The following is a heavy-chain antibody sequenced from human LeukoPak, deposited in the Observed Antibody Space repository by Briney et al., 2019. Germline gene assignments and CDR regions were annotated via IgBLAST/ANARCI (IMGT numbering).Heavy chain of an antibody. V-gene: IGHV3-21*06. Sequence: KPGGSLRLSCTASGLTFSTSGFNWVRQAPGKGLEWVASIGPTGSDRYHADSIKGRFTISRDNANNFLYLQMNSLRAEDTAVYYCATETNGRHYDYWGQGTLLTVSS. CDR1: GLTFSTSG. CDR3: ATETNGRHYDY. J-gene: IGHJ4*02. D-gene: IGHD1-14*01. CDR2: IGPTGSDR.